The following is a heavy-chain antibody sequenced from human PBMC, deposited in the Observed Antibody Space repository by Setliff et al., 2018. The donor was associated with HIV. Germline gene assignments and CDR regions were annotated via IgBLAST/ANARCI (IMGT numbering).Heavy chain of an antibody. D-gene: IGHD1-26*01. CDR1: GDTLTHHT. V-gene: IGHV1-69*13. J-gene: IGHJ6*02. CDR2: IIPLFGSP. Sequence: GASVKVSCKAFGDTLTHHTISWVRQAPGQGLEWMGGIIPLFGSPDYAQKFQDKVTITADESTSSVYMDLRGLKSDDTAVYYCAIREKSGSYGGNYYYGTDVWGQGTTVTVSS. CDR3: AIREKSGSYGGNYYYGTDV.